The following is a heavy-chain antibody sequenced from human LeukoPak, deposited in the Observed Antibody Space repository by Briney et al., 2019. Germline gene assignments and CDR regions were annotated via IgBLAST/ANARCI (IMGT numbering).Heavy chain of an antibody. J-gene: IGHJ4*02. V-gene: IGHV4-59*08. CDR3: ARRDSSGYYNY. CDR2: IYYSGST. Sequence: SETLSLTCTVSSGSISSYYWGWIRQPPGKGLEWIGYIYYSGSTKYNPSLKSRVTISVDTSKNQFSLNLSSVTAADTALYYCARRDSSGYYNYWGQGTLVTVSS. CDR1: SGSISSYY. D-gene: IGHD3-22*01.